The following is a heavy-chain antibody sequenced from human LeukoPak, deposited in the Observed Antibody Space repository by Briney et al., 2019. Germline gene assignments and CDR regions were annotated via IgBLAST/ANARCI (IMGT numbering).Heavy chain of an antibody. D-gene: IGHD6-13*01. J-gene: IGHJ5*02. V-gene: IGHV4-39*01. CDR2: FYDSGRT. CDR3: ARLSEQPGYNWFDP. Sequence: SETLSLTCTVSGGSIRSRNYYWDWIRQPPGKGLEWIGNFYDSGRTYYNPSLKSRVTISVETSKNQFSVTLGSVTAADTALYYCARLSEQPGYNWFDPWGQGTLVTVSA. CDR1: GGSIRSRNYY.